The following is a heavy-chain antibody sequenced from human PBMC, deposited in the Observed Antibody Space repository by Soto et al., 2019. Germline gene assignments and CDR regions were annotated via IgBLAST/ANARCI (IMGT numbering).Heavy chain of an antibody. D-gene: IGHD6-13*01. V-gene: IGHV3-49*03. CDR2: IRSKAYGGTT. Sequence: PGGSLRLSCTASGFTFGDYAMSWFRQAPGKGLEWVGFIRSKAYGGTTEYAASVKGRFTISRDDSKSIAYLQMNSLKTEDTAVYYCTRPTTRAGGNGYSSSWSQYYYYYGMDVWGQGTTVTVSS. CDR1: GFTFGDYA. J-gene: IGHJ6*02. CDR3: TRPTTRAGGNGYSSSWSQYYYYYGMDV.